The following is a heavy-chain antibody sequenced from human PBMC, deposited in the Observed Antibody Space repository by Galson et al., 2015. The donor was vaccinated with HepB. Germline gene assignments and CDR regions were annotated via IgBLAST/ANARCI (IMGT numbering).Heavy chain of an antibody. Sequence: QSGAEVKKPGESLKISCKGSGYSFTSCWIGWVRQMPGKGLEWMGIIYPGDSDTRYSPSFQGQVTISADKSISTAYLQWSSLKASDTAMYYCAIAYSSGWYRTEDAFDIWGQGTMVTVSS. V-gene: IGHV5-51*03. CDR3: AIAYSSGWYRTEDAFDI. J-gene: IGHJ3*02. CDR2: IYPGDSDT. CDR1: GYSFTSCW. D-gene: IGHD6-19*01.